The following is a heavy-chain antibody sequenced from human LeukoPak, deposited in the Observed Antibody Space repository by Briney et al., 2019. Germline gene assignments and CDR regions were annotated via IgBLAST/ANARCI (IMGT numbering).Heavy chain of an antibody. CDR2: IFYTGTT. J-gene: IGHJ5*02. CDR3: ARKTSGWFGP. Sequence: SGTLSLTCTVSGGTINSYYWSWIRQPPGEGLERIGYIFYTGTTNYNPSLKSRVTISLDTSKDQFSLKLSSVTAADTAVYYCARKTSGWFGPWGQGTLVTVSS. CDR1: GGTINSYY. D-gene: IGHD3-10*01. V-gene: IGHV4-59*13.